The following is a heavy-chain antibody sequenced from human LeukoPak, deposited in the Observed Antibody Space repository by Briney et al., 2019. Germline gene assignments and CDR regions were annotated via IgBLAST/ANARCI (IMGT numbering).Heavy chain of an antibody. J-gene: IGHJ6*03. Sequence: GGSLRLSCAASGFTFSTYWMSWVRQAPGKGLEWLALISHDENIKSYADSVKGRFTISRDNFKSTVYLHLNSLRVEDTAVYYCAKVARLGGNSFYYYMDVWGKGTTVTISS. CDR2: ISHDENIK. V-gene: IGHV3-30*18. CDR3: AKVARLGGNSFYYYMDV. D-gene: IGHD3-16*01. CDR1: GFTFSTYW.